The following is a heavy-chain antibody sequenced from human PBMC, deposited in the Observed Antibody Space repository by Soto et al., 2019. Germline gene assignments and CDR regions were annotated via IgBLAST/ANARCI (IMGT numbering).Heavy chain of an antibody. D-gene: IGHD2-21*02. CDR3: ARAQLILPAHDCFYGSDV. V-gene: IGHV3-7*03. Sequence: DVQLVESGGAVVQPGESLRLSCEVSGFTFSMYSMTWVRQAPGKGLEWVAKIPQEGGDGHYADSVKGRFTISRDNAKNSVLLQMKNLRAADTAVYYCARAQLILPAHDCFYGSDVWGQGAKVTVS. CDR1: GFTFSMYS. CDR2: IPQEGGDG. J-gene: IGHJ6*02.